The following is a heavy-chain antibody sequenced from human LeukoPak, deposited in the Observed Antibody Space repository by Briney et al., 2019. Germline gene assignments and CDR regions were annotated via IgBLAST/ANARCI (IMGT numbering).Heavy chain of an antibody. D-gene: IGHD3-9*01. CDR3: ARLPTGYPNWFDP. CDR1: GGSIISSSYN. CDR2: IYHSGTT. J-gene: IGHJ5*02. Sequence: SETLSLTCAVSGGSIISSSYNWGWIRQPPGKGLEWIVTIYHSGTTYYNPSLKSRVTISVDTSKNQFFLKLSSVTAADTAVYYCARLPTGYPNWFDPWGQGSLVTVCS. V-gene: IGHV4-39*01.